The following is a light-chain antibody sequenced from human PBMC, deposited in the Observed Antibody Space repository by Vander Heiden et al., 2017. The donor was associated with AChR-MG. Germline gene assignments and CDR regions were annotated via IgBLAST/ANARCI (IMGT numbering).Light chain of an antibody. CDR2: DAS. J-gene: IGKJ1*01. CDR3: QQRTNWPVT. CDR1: QSVSNY. V-gene: IGKV3-11*01. Sequence: EIVLTQSPATLSLSPGERATLSCRASQSVSNYLAWYQQKSGQAPRLLIYDASNRATDIPARFSGSGSGTDFTLTISSLEPEDFAIYYCQQRTNWPVTFGQGTKVEIK.